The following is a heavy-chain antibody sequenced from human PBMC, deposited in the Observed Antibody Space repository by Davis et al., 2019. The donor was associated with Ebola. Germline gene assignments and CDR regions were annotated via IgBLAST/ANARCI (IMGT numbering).Heavy chain of an antibody. CDR1: GFTFSTYA. J-gene: IGHJ3*02. V-gene: IGHV3-23*01. Sequence: GGSLRLSCAASGFTFSTYAMSWVRQAPGKGLEWVSGISGSGTSTYYADSVKGRFTISRDNSKNTLHLQMNSLRAEDTAVYYCATPYYGSGGYLMLYVFDIWGQGTMVTVSS. D-gene: IGHD3-22*01. CDR2: ISGSGTST. CDR3: ATPYYGSGGYLMLYVFDI.